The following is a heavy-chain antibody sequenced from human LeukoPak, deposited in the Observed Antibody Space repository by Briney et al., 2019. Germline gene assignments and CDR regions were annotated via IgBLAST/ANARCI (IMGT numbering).Heavy chain of an antibody. CDR1: GYSISSGYY. J-gene: IGHJ3*02. CDR2: IYHSGST. Sequence: SETLSLTCAVSGYSISSGYYWGWIRQPPGKGLEWIGSIYHSGSTYHTPSLKSRVTISVDTSKNQFSLKLSSVTAADTAVYYCASQTCCDACDIWGQGTMVTVSS. D-gene: IGHD4/OR15-4a*01. CDR3: ASQTCCDACDI. V-gene: IGHV4-38-2*01.